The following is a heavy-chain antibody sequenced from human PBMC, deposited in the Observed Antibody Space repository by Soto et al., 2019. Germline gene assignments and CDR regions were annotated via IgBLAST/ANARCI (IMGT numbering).Heavy chain of an antibody. J-gene: IGHJ1*01. D-gene: IGHD3-10*01. Sequence: QVQLVQSGAEVKKPGASVKVSCKASGYTFTGYYMHWVRQAPGQGLEWMGWINSNSGGTNYAQRFQGRVTMTRDTSISTAYMELSWLRSDDTAVYYCARGGFTSDYGSGRERHWGQGTLVTVSS. CDR1: GYTFTGYY. V-gene: IGHV1-2*02. CDR2: INSNSGGT. CDR3: ARGGFTSDYGSGRERH.